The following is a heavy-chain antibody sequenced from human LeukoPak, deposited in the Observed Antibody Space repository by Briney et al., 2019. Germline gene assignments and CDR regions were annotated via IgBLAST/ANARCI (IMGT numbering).Heavy chain of an antibody. Sequence: PGGSLRLSCAASGFTFSSYSMNWVRQAPGKGLKCVSSISSSSSYIYYADSVKGRFTISRDNAKNSLYLQMNSLRAEDTAVYYCAARRGGYYDSSGYYYPFDYWGQGTLVTVSS. CDR1: GFTFSSYS. CDR3: AARRGGYYDSSGYYYPFDY. D-gene: IGHD3-22*01. CDR2: ISSSSSYI. J-gene: IGHJ4*02. V-gene: IGHV3-21*01.